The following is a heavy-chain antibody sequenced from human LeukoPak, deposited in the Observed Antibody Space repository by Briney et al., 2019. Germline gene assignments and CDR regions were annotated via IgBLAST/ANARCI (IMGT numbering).Heavy chain of an antibody. CDR2: IIPIFGTA. V-gene: IGHV1-69*05. CDR3: AREPYGGNPNFDY. Sequence: SVKVSCKASGGTFSSYAISWVRQAPGLGLEWMGRIIPIFGTANYAQKFQGRVTITTDESTSTAYMKLSSLRSEDTAVYYCAREPYGGNPNFDYWGQGTLVTVSS. D-gene: IGHD4-23*01. CDR1: GGTFSSYA. J-gene: IGHJ4*02.